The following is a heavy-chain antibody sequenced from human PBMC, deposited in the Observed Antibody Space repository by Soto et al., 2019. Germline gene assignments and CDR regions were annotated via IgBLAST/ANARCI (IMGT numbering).Heavy chain of an antibody. V-gene: IGHV1-18*01. CDR2: ISAYNGNT. D-gene: IGHD6-13*01. CDR1: GYTFTSYG. CDR3: ARDAGIAAAGSFDY. J-gene: IGHJ4*02. Sequence: GASVKVSFKASGYTFTSYGISWVRQAPGQGLEWMGWISAYNGNTNYAQKLQGRVTMTTDTSTSTAYMELRSLRSDDTAVYYCARDAGIAAAGSFDYWGQGTLVTVSS.